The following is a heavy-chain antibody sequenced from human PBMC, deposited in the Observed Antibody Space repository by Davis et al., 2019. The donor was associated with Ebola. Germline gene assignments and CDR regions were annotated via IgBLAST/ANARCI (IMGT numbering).Heavy chain of an antibody. CDR3: ARDSSRGDYVRY. Sequence: PGGSLRLSCAASGFTFSSYAMSWVRQAPGKGLEWVSGISGSGGSTYYADSVKGRFTISRDNAKNSLYLQMNSLRDEDTAVYYCARDSSRGDYVRYWGQGTRVTVSS. CDR1: GFTFSSYA. CDR2: ISGSGGST. D-gene: IGHD4-17*01. V-gene: IGHV3-23*01. J-gene: IGHJ4*02.